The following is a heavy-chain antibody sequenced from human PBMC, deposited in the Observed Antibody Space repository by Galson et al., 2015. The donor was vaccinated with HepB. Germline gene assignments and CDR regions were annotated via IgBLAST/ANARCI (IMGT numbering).Heavy chain of an antibody. J-gene: IGHJ4*02. CDR3: APLTSRRDGYNVDY. D-gene: IGHD5-24*01. Sequence: SLRLSCAASGFTFSSYSMNWVRLAPGKGLEWISYITPTGTPTHYADSVKGRFTISRDNARNSLYLQMNSLRAEDTAVYYCAPLTSRRDGYNVDYWGQGTLVTVSS. CDR1: GFTFSSYS. V-gene: IGHV3-48*01. CDR2: ITPTGTPT.